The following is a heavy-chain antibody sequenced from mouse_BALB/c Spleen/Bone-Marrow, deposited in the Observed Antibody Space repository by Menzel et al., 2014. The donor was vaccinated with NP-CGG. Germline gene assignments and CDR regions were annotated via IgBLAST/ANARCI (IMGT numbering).Heavy chain of an antibody. D-gene: IGHD1-1*01. CDR2: IIPSSGYT. J-gene: IGHJ4*01. Sequence: VQLQQSGAELARPGASVKMSCKASGYTFTTYTIHWMKQRPGQGLEWICFIIPSSGYTNYNQKFKDKATLTADKSSSTAYMQLSSLTPEDSAVYYCAIRYYAMDYWGQGTSVTVSS. CDR3: AIRYYAMDY. V-gene: IGHV1-4*01. CDR1: GYTFTTYT.